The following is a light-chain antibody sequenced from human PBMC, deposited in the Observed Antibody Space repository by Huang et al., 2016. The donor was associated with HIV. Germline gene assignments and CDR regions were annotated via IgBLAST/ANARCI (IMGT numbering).Light chain of an antibody. Sequence: DIQMTQYPSSLSASVGDRVSITCQASQDITDSLNWYQWKPEKAPQRLIYDASNLETGVPSRFSGSGSGTNFALTISSLQPEDVATYYCQQSDSLPLTFGGGTKVEL. CDR1: QDITDS. J-gene: IGKJ4*01. V-gene: IGKV1-33*01. CDR2: DAS. CDR3: QQSDSLPLT.